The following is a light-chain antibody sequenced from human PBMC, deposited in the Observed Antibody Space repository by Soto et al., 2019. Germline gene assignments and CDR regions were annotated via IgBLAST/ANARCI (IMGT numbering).Light chain of an antibody. CDR1: QSLSSSY. Sequence: EIVLTQSPCTLSFSPWERSTLSFMASQSLSSSYLAWYQQKPGQAPRLLIYGASTRATGIPARFSGSGSGKEFTLTISSLQSEDFAVYYCQQYNNWPPWTFGQGTKVDIK. V-gene: IGKV3-15*01. CDR2: GAS. CDR3: QQYNNWPPWT. J-gene: IGKJ1*01.